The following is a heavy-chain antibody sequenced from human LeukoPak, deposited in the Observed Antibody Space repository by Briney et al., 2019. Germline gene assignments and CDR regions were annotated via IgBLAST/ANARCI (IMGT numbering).Heavy chain of an antibody. CDR2: ISWDGGST. D-gene: IGHD5-18*01. Sequence: GGSLRLSCAASGFTFSSYGMHWVRQAPGKGLEWVSLISWDGGSTYYADSVKGRFTISRDNSKNSLYLQMNSLRAEDTALYYCAKVGYSYGLDYWGQGTLVTVSS. J-gene: IGHJ4*02. V-gene: IGHV3-43D*03. CDR1: GFTFSSYG. CDR3: AKVGYSYGLDY.